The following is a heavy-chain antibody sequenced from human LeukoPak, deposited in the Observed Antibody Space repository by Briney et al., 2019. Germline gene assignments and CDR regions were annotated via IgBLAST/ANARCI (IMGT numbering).Heavy chain of an antibody. J-gene: IGHJ4*02. CDR3: AREMYYYDSSGYYRFDY. D-gene: IGHD3-22*01. Sequence: ASVKVSCKASGGTFSSYAISRVRQAPGQGLEWMGRIIPILGIANYAQKFQGRVTITADKSTSTAYMELSSLRSEDTAVYYCAREMYYYDSSGYYRFDYWGQGTLVTVSS. CDR2: IIPILGIA. CDR1: GGTFSSYA. V-gene: IGHV1-69*04.